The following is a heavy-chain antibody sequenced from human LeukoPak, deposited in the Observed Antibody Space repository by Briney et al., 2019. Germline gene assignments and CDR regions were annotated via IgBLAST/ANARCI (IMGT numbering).Heavy chain of an antibody. D-gene: IGHD6-19*01. J-gene: IGHJ6*03. CDR2: ISAYNGNT. CDR3: ARNPDEQWLVRRIYRGYYYYMDV. CDR1: GYTFTSYG. Sequence: ASVKVSCKASGYTFTSYGISWVRQAPGQGLEWMGWISAYNGNTNYAQKLQGRVTMTTDTSTSTAYMELRSLRSDDTAVYYCARNPDEQWLVRRIYRGYYYYMDVWGKGTTVTVSS. V-gene: IGHV1-18*01.